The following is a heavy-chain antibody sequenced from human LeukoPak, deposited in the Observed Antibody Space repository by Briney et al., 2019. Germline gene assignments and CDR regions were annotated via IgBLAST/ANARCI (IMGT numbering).Heavy chain of an antibody. CDR1: GFTVSSNY. CDR2: IYSGGST. J-gene: IGHJ4*02. V-gene: IGHV3-53*01. D-gene: IGHD3-10*01. CDR3: ARSNYYGSGSYLPPRFDY. Sequence: GGSLRLSCAASGFTVSSNYMSWVRQAPGKGLEWVSVIYSGGSTYYADSVKGRFTISRDNSKNTLYLQMNSLRAEDTAVYYCARSNYYGSGSYLPPRFDYWGQGTLVTVSS.